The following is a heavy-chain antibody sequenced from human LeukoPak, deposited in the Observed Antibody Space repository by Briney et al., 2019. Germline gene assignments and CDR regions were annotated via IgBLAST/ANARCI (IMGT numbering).Heavy chain of an antibody. CDR1: GFTFSSYA. CDR3: AKERTGYFDY. Sequence: GGSLRLSCAAPGFTFSSYAMHWVRQAPGKGLEWVAVISYDGSNKYYADSVKGRFTISRDNSKNTLYLQMNSLRAEDTAVYYCAKERTGYFDYWGQGTLVTVSS. J-gene: IGHJ4*02. V-gene: IGHV3-30-3*01. CDR2: ISYDGSNK.